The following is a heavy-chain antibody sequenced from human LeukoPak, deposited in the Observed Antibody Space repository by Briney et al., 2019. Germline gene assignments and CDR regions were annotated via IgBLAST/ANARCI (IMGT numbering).Heavy chain of an antibody. V-gene: IGHV3-11*04. D-gene: IGHD5-18*01. Sequence: KAGGSLRLXCAASGFTFSDYYMSWSRQAPGKGLEWVSYISSSGSTIYYADSVKGRFTISRDNAKNSLYLQMNSLRAEDTAVYYCARDILMDTAMVDPNWFDPWGQGTLVTVSS. CDR3: ARDILMDTAMVDPNWFDP. J-gene: IGHJ5*02. CDR2: ISSSGSTI. CDR1: GFTFSDYY.